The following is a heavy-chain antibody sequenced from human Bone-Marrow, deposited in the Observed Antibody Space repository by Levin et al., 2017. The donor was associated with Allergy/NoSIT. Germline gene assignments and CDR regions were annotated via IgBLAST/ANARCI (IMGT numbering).Heavy chain of an antibody. CDR3: ARGITVFGVVLAVNDAFDV. D-gene: IGHD3-3*01. V-gene: IGHV4-31*03. CDR1: GGSISSGIYF. Sequence: SETLSLTCTVSGGSISSGIYFWSWVRQLPGKGLEWIGYVSYSGITFYNQSLKSRVTISGDTSKNLFSLTLNSVTAADTAIYYCARGITVFGVVLAVNDAFDVWGQGTLVTVSS. J-gene: IGHJ3*01. CDR2: VSYSGIT.